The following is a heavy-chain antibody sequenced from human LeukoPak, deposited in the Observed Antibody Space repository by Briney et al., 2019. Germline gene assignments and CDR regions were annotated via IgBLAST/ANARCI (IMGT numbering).Heavy chain of an antibody. D-gene: IGHD5-12*01. V-gene: IGHV4-59*01. Sequence: SETLSLTCSVSGGSISGYYWSWIRQPPGKGLEWIGYIYYSGSTNYNPSLKSRVTISVVTSKNHFSLNLKLSSVTAADTAVYYCARIAYSGYDFRGGADYWGQGTLVTVSS. CDR1: GGSISGYY. CDR3: ARIAYSGYDFRGGADY. CDR2: IYYSGST. J-gene: IGHJ4*02.